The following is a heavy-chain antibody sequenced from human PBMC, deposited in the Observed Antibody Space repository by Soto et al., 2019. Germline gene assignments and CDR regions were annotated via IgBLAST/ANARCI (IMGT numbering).Heavy chain of an antibody. Sequence: SETLSLTCAVSGGSINSRYWWSWVRQSPGKGLEWIGEIYHSGSTNYNPSLKSRVTISVDKSKNQFSLNLSSVTAADTTVYFCARDQNGSGNYYTRYFDYWGQGTLVTVSS. J-gene: IGHJ4*02. D-gene: IGHD3-10*01. CDR2: IYHSGST. CDR3: ARDQNGSGNYYTRYFDY. CDR1: GGSINSRYW. V-gene: IGHV4-4*02.